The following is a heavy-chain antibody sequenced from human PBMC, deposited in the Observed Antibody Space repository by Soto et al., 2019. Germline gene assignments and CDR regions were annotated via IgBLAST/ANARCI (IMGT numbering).Heavy chain of an antibody. CDR3: AREYSSSRYFDY. J-gene: IGHJ4*02. D-gene: IGHD6-13*01. CDR1: GFTFSSYW. CDR2: INSDGSIT. Sequence: EVQLVESGGGLVQPGESLRLSCAASGFTFSSYWMYWVRQAPGKGLVWVSRINSDGSITNYADSVKGRFTISRDNAKNTLVLQMNSLRAEDTAVYYCAREYSSSRYFDYWGQGTLVTVCS. V-gene: IGHV3-74*01.